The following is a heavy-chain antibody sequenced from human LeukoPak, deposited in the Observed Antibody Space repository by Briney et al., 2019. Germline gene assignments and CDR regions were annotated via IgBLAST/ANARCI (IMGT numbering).Heavy chain of an antibody. D-gene: IGHD3-22*01. CDR2: IYYSGST. CDR1: GGSISSYY. Sequence: PSETLSLTCTVSGGSISSYYWSWIRQPPGKGLEWIGYIYYSGSTNYNPSLKSRVTISVDTSKNQFSLKLSSVTAADTAVYYCGRGDDSSGYSAWYYGMDVWSQGTTVTVFS. J-gene: IGHJ6*02. V-gene: IGHV4-59*01. CDR3: GRGDDSSGYSAWYYGMDV.